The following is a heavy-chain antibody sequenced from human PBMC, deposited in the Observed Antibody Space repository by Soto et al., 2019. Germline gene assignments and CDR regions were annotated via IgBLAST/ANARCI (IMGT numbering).Heavy chain of an antibody. CDR2: IAWNSDII. J-gene: IGHJ6*02. V-gene: IGHV3-9*01. CDR3: AKDHYGSAIYGMDI. D-gene: IGHD3-10*01. Sequence: EVQLVESGGGLVQPGRSLRLSCAASGFRFEEYAMHWVLQAPGKGLEWVSGIAWNSDIIGYADSVKGRFTISRDNGKNSLYLQMNSLRPEDTALYYCAKDHYGSAIYGMDIWGQGTTVTVSS. CDR1: GFRFEEYA.